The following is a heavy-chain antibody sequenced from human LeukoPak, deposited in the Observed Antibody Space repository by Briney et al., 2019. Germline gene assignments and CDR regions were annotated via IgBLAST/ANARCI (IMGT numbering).Heavy chain of an antibody. CDR1: GYTFTNYF. CDR3: ARKATGSYYSDY. D-gene: IGHD3-10*01. Sequence: ASVKVSCKASGYTFTNYFMHWVRQAPGQGLEWMGIINPSSGRTTYAQKFQGRVTVTRDTSTNTVYMELSRLTSEDTAVYHCARKATGSYYSDYWGQGTLVTVSS. CDR2: INPSSGRT. V-gene: IGHV1-46*01. J-gene: IGHJ4*02.